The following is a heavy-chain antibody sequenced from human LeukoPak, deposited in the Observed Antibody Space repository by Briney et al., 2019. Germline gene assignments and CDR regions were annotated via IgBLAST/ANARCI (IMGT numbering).Heavy chain of an antibody. D-gene: IGHD1-26*01. V-gene: IGHV3-48*04. J-gene: IGHJ2*01. CDR3: ARDSPRPIRSRGWYFDL. Sequence: GGSLRLSCAASGFTFSSYSMNWVRQAPGKGLEWVSYISSSSTIYYADSVKGRFTISRDNAKNSLYLQMNSLRAEDTAVYYCARDSPRPIRSRGWYFDLWGRGTLVTVSS. CDR1: GFTFSSYS. CDR2: ISSSSTI.